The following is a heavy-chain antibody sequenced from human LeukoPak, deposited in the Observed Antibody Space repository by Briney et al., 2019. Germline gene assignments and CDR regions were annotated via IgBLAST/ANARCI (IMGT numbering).Heavy chain of an antibody. CDR3: AKEGRSLQTY. J-gene: IGHJ4*02. V-gene: IGHV3-7*03. D-gene: IGHD5-24*01. CDR2: IKEDGXXX. Sequence: GGSLRLSCAASGFMFSSNWMSWVRLAPGKGLEWVANIKEDGXXXYYXXXXKGRFTISRDNAKNSLYLQMNSLRVEDTAVYYCAKEGRSLQTYWGQGTLVTVSS. CDR1: GFMFSSNW.